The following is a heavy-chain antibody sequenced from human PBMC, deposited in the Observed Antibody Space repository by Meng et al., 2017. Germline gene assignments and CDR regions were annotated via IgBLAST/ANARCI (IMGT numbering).Heavy chain of an antibody. Sequence: QLVPVGAVVKYPGALVKVSCKASGYTVTGYYMPWVPQAPGQGLEWMGRINPNSGGTNYAQKFQGRVTMTRDTSISTAYMELSRLRSDDTAVYYCARGLYGSGSPREYFDYWGQGTLVTVSS. V-gene: IGHV1-2*06. CDR3: ARGLYGSGSPREYFDY. J-gene: IGHJ4*02. CDR1: GYTVTGYY. D-gene: IGHD3-10*01. CDR2: INPNSGGT.